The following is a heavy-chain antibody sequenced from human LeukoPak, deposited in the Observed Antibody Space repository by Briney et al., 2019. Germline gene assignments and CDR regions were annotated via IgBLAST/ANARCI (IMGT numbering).Heavy chain of an antibody. CDR3: ARSPITGDYAYYFDY. J-gene: IGHJ4*02. D-gene: IGHD3-16*01. CDR1: GGSISSYY. Sequence: SETLSLTCTVSGGSISSYYWSWIRQPAGKGLEWIGRIYTSGSTNYNPSLKSRVTMSVDTSKNQFSLKLSSVTAAVTAVYYCARSPITGDYAYYFDYWGQGTLVTVSS. CDR2: IYTSGST. V-gene: IGHV4-4*07.